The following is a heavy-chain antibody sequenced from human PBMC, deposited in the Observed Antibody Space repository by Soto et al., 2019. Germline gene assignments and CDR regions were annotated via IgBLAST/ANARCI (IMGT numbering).Heavy chain of an antibody. CDR2: INPNSGGT. Sequence: ASVKVSGKASGYTFTGYYMHWVRQAPGQGLEWMGWINPNSGGTNYAQKFQGRVTMTRDTSISTAYMELSRLRSDDTAVYYCARLYCSSTSCWYWGQGTLVTVSS. D-gene: IGHD2-2*01. J-gene: IGHJ4*02. CDR3: ARLYCSSTSCWY. CDR1: GYTFTGYY. V-gene: IGHV1-2*02.